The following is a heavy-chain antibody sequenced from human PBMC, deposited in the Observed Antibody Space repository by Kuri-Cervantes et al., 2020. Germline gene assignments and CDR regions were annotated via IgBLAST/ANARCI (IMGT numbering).Heavy chain of an antibody. CDR3: ARASYDFWSGYYPYYYYMDV. Sequence: GSLRLSCTVSGGSISSSSYYWGWIRQPPGKGLEWIGSIYYSGSTYYNPSLKSRVTISVDTSKNQFSLKLSSVTAADTAVYYCARASYDFWSGYYPYYYYMDVWGKGTTVTVSS. J-gene: IGHJ6*03. CDR2: IYYSGST. CDR1: GGSISSSSYY. D-gene: IGHD3-3*01. V-gene: IGHV4-39*07.